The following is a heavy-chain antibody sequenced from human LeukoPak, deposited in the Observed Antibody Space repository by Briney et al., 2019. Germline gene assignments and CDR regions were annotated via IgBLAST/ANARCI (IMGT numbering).Heavy chain of an antibody. CDR3: ARAQGTVTRYFDY. J-gene: IGHJ4*02. D-gene: IGHD4-17*01. CDR1: GFTFSSYS. CDR2: ISSSSSYI. Sequence: GGSLRLSCAASGFTFSSYSMNWARQAPGKGLEWVSSISSSSSYIYYADSVKGRFTISRDNAKNSLYLQMNSLRAEDTAVYYCARAQGTVTRYFDYWGQGTLVTVSS. V-gene: IGHV3-21*01.